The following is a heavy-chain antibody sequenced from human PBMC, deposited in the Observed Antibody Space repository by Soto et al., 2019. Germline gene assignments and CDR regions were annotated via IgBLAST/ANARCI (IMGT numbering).Heavy chain of an antibody. CDR2: ISYDGSNK. J-gene: IGHJ4*02. Sequence: QVQLVESGGGVVQPGRSLRLSCAASGFTFSSYGMHWVRQAPGKGLEWVAVISYDGSNKYYADSVKGRFTISRDNSKNTLDLQMNSLRAEDTAVYYCAIYSSGWYPLDYLGQGSLVTVSS. CDR3: AIYSSGWYPLDY. D-gene: IGHD6-19*01. V-gene: IGHV3-30*03. CDR1: GFTFSSYG.